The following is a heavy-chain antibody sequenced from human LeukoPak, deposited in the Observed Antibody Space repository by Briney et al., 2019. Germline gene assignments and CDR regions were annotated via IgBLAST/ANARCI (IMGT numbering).Heavy chain of an antibody. V-gene: IGHV3-23*01. Sequence: GGSLRLSCAASGFSFKSYAMNWVRQAPGKGLEWVSSISESGDSTHYADSVKGRFTISRDNSLNTLYLQMNSLRAEDTAVYYCAKDGYDSSGYYSPEYFQHWARAPWSPSPQ. CDR1: GFSFKSYA. J-gene: IGHJ1*01. D-gene: IGHD3-22*01. CDR2: ISESGDST. CDR3: AKDGYDSSGYYSPEYFQH.